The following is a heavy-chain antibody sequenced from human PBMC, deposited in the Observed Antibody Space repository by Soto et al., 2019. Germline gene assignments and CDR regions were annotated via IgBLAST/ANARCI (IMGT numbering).Heavy chain of an antibody. J-gene: IGHJ4*02. D-gene: IGHD1-1*01. CDR3: VTHSWNY. V-gene: IGHV3-23*01. CDR2: SGGSDLST. CDR1: GLTFSRAD. Sequence: EVHLLESGGGLVQPGGSLRLSCVGSGLTFSRADLSWVRQPPGKGLEWVSASGGSDLSTHYVDSVKGRFTISRDSSKNTLYLQMKSLSAEDTDVYYCVTHSWNYWGQGNLVTVSS.